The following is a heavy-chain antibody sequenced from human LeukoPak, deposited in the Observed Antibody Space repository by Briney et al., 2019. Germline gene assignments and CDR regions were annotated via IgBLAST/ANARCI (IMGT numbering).Heavy chain of an antibody. V-gene: IGHV1-24*01. Sequence: GASVKVSCKVSGYTLTELSMHWVRQAPGKGLEWMGGFDPEDGETIYAQKFQGRVTMTRNTSISTAYMELSSLRSEDTAVYYCARGQWLMSSGYFYYWGQGTLVTVSS. J-gene: IGHJ4*02. CDR1: GYTLTELS. D-gene: IGHD2-8*01. CDR3: ARGQWLMSSGYFYY. CDR2: FDPEDGET.